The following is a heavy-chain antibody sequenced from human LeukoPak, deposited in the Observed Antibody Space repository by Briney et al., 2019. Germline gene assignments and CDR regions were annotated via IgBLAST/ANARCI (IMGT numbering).Heavy chain of an antibody. V-gene: IGHV3-23*01. CDR3: ARESAVAATGSNGFDS. Sequence: GGSLRLSCAASVFSFSIYAMCCVRPAPGGGVECVSPFTGGGSTTYYADSVWGRFTISRDNSKNTLYHQMNSLRAEDTALYYGARESAVAATGSNGFDSWGQGTLVTVSS. J-gene: IGHJ5*01. D-gene: IGHD6-13*01. CDR2: FTGGGSTT. CDR1: VFSFSIYA.